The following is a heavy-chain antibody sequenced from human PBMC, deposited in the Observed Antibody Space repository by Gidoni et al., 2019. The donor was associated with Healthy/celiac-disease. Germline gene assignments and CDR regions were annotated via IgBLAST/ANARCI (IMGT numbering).Heavy chain of an antibody. J-gene: IGHJ4*02. Sequence: QVQLVQSGADVKTPGASVKVSCKASGYTFTGYYMHWVRQAPGQGLEWMGWINPNRGGTNYAQKLQGRVTMTRDTSISTAYMELSRLRSDDTAVYYCARLNYYDSSGYDYWGQGTLVTVSS. CDR2: INPNRGGT. V-gene: IGHV1-2*02. D-gene: IGHD3-22*01. CDR1: GYTFTGYY. CDR3: ARLNYYDSSGYDY.